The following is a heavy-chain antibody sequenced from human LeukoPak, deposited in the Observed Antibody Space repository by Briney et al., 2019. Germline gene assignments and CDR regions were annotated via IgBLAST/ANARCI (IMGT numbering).Heavy chain of an antibody. V-gene: IGHV4-38-2*01. Sequence: SETLSLTCAVSGYSISSAFYWGWIRQSPGKGLEWIGTIHYSGSTSYNPSLKSRVTISVDTSKNQFSLKLSSVTAAGTAVYYCATTTIRLGYWGQGTLVTVSS. D-gene: IGHD1-26*01. J-gene: IGHJ4*02. CDR3: ATTTIRLGY. CDR2: IHYSGST. CDR1: GYSISSAFY.